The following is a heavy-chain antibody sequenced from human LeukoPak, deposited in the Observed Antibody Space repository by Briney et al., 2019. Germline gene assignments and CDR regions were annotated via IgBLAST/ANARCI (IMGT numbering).Heavy chain of an antibody. J-gene: IGHJ4*02. CDR1: EFIFSNYW. D-gene: IGHD3-22*01. Sequence: GGSLRLSCAASEFIFSNYWMHWVRQAPGKGLEWVAVISYDGSNKYYADSVKGRFTISRDNSKNTLYLQMNSLRAEDTAVYYCAKEWRPYYYDSSGYAHWGQGTLVTVSS. CDR3: AKEWRPYYYDSSGYAH. CDR2: ISYDGSNK. V-gene: IGHV3-30*18.